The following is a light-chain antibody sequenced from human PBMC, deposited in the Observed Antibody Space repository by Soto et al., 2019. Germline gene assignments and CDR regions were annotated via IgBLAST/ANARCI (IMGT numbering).Light chain of an antibody. V-gene: IGKV3D-20*01. Sequence: EIVLSQSPATLSLSPGEGATLSCGARQSVFSSYLAWYQQKPGLAPRLLIYDASSRATGIPDRFSGSGSGTDYTLTISRLVPEDFAVYYCKQYGNAPITFGQGTRLEIK. CDR1: QSVFSSY. J-gene: IGKJ5*01. CDR3: KQYGNAPIT. CDR2: DAS.